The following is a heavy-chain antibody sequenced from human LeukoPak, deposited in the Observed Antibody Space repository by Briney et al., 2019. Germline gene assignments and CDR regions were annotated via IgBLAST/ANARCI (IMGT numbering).Heavy chain of an antibody. CDR1: GFTFRSYT. D-gene: IGHD3-10*01. J-gene: IGHJ4*02. CDR2: ISSSGSFT. Sequence: GGSLRLSCAASGFTFRSYTMSWIRQAPGKGLEWVSYISSSGSFTNYAESVKGRFTISRDNAKNSLYLQMNSLRAEDTAVYYCARGSGTSYFDYWGQGTLVTFSS. V-gene: IGHV3-11*05. CDR3: ARGSGTSYFDY.